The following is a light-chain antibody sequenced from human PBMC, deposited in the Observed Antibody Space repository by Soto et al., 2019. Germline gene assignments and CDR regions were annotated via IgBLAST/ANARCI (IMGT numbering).Light chain of an antibody. CDR2: GAS. J-gene: IGKJ4*01. V-gene: IGKV3-20*01. Sequence: EIGLTQSPGTLSLSPGGRATLSCRASQSVSRNYVAWYQQKPGQAPRLLIYGASSRASGIPDRFSGSGSGADFTLSITRLEAEESALYYCQQYGSTPLTFGGGTKGEIK. CDR3: QQYGSTPLT. CDR1: QSVSRNY.